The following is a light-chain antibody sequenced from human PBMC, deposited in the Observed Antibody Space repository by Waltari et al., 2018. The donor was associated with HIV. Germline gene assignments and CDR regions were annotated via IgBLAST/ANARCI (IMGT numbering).Light chain of an antibody. Sequence: QSALTQPASVSGSPGQSITLSCTGTSSAVGGYDYVSWYQQHPGKAPKLMIFDVSNRPSGVSNRFSGSKSGNTAFLTISGLQAEDEADYYCSSYTSSSALDVVFGGGTKLTV. J-gene: IGLJ2*01. CDR1: SSAVGGYDY. V-gene: IGLV2-14*03. CDR2: DVS. CDR3: SSYTSSSALDVV.